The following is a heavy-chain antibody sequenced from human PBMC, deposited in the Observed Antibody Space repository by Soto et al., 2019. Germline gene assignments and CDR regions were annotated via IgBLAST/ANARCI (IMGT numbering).Heavy chain of an antibody. CDR1: GVTFSSYG. CDR3: ARDGEDFWSGYYYYYYYMDV. J-gene: IGHJ6*03. Sequence: GGSLRLSCASSGVTFSSYGMHSVRQATGKGLEWVAVIWYDGSNKYYADSVKGRFTISRDNSKNTLYLQMNSLRAEDTAVYYCARDGEDFWSGYYYYYYYMDVWGKGTTVTVSS. D-gene: IGHD3-3*01. CDR2: IWYDGSNK. V-gene: IGHV3-33*01.